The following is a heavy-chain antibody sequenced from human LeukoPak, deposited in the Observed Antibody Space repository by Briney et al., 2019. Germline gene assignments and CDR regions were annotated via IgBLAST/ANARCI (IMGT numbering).Heavy chain of an antibody. CDR2: INPNSGGT. CDR3: ARQGYCSGGSCFTYFDY. CDR1: GHTFTGYY. J-gene: IGHJ4*02. D-gene: IGHD2-15*01. Sequence: ASVKVSCKASGHTFTGYYMHWVRQAPGQGLEWMGWINPNSGGTNYAQKFQGWVTMTRDTSISTAYMELSRLRSDDTAVYYCARQGYCSGGSCFTYFDYWGQGTLVTVSS. V-gene: IGHV1-2*04.